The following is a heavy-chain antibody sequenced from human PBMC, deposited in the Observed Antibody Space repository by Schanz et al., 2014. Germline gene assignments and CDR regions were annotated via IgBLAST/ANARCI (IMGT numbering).Heavy chain of an antibody. CDR2: IGGSDGNT. V-gene: IGHV1-18*01. CDR3: ARGSPPYCTSTSCYLEP. D-gene: IGHD2-2*01. J-gene: IGHJ5*02. CDR1: GYTFTRSG. Sequence: QVQLVQSGGEVKTPGASVKVSCKASGYTFTRSGISWVRQAPGQGLEWMGWIGGSDGNTNFAQKFQGRVTMTTDTSTSTVYMELRSLRSDDTAVYYCARGSPPYCTSTSCYLEPWGQGTLVTVSS.